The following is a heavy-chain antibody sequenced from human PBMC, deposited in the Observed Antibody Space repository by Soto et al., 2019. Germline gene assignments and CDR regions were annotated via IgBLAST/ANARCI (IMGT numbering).Heavy chain of an antibody. V-gene: IGHV3-30-3*01. J-gene: IGHJ5*02. D-gene: IGHD3-10*01. CDR1: GFTLSGSV. Sequence: QVLLVESGGGVVQPGRSLRLSCAASGFTLSGSVIHWVRQAPVKGLEWEALISSVGGNLQYADSVKGRLTITTDNYKNTVELQIESLKTEETAAYHCAKVRVSSGRAVWFEPWGQGTLVTVSS. CDR3: AKVRVSSGRAVWFEP. CDR2: ISSVGGNL.